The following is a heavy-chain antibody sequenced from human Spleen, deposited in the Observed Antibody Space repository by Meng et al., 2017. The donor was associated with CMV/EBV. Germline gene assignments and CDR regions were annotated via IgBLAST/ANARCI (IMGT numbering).Heavy chain of an antibody. V-gene: IGHV3-30*03. CDR3: ASDYYDSSGYFFWGQGTLVTVSSGESSQCPRDLAGRQFLPGVLTLWSHCDSWFDP. J-gene: IGHJ5*02. D-gene: IGHD3-22*01. Sequence: KGRFTISSDNSKNTLYLQMNSLRVEDTAVYYCASDYYDSSGYFFWGQGTLVTVSSGESSQCPRDLAGRQFLPGVLTLWSHCDSWFDPWGQGALVTVSS.